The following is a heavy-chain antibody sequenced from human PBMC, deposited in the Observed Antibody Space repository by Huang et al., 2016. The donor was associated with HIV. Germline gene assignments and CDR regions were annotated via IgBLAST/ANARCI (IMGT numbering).Heavy chain of an antibody. D-gene: IGHD2-15*01. CDR3: ARGRYRLHP. CDR1: GFTFSDYY. J-gene: IGHJ5*02. CDR2: SSNTGDTI. V-gene: IGHV3-11*01. Sequence: QVQLVESGGGLVKPEGSLRLSCAASGFTFSDYYMAWIRPAPGKGLEWISYSSNTGDTIYYADAVRDRVTISRDNAKKSLSLQINSLRADDTAVYYCARGRYRLHPWGQGALVVVSS.